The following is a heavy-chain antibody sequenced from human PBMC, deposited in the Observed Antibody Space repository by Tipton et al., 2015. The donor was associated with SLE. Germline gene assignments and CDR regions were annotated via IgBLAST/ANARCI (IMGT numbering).Heavy chain of an antibody. CDR3: ASQGYAY. Sequence: SLRLSCAASGFTFSDSYMTWVRQAPGKGMEWVSYIGSRGVIKYYADSVKGRFTISRDNAKNSLYLQMINLRAEDTAVYYCASQGYAYWGQGTLVTVSS. CDR1: GFTFSDSY. CDR2: IGSRGVIK. J-gene: IGHJ4*02. V-gene: IGHV3-11*04. D-gene: IGHD2-8*01.